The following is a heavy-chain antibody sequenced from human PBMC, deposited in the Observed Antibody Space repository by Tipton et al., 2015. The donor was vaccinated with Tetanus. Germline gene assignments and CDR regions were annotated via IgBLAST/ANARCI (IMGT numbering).Heavy chain of an antibody. Sequence: LRLSCTVSGGSVRSGDYSWNWIRQPPGKGLEWLAYVSYSGRTNSNYSLKSRITISQDTSKNQFSLRLTSVTAADTAVYYCARGVPYSTTMGSDWFDPWGQGTLVTVSS. V-gene: IGHV4-61*08. CDR2: VSYSGRT. CDR3: ARGVPYSTTMGSDWFDP. D-gene: IGHD2-2*01. CDR1: GGSVRSGDYS. J-gene: IGHJ5*02.